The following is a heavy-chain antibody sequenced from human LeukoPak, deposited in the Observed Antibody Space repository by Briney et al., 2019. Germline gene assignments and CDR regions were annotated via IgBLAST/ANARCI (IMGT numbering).Heavy chain of an antibody. V-gene: IGHV1-24*01. D-gene: IGHD3-9*01. J-gene: IGHJ4*02. CDR2: FDPEDGET. Sequence: ASVKVSCKVSGYTLTELSMHRVRQAPGKGLEWMGGFDPEDGETIYAQKFQGRVTMTEDTSTDTAYMELSSLRSEDTAVYYCATETDILTGFDYWGQGTLVTVSS. CDR1: GYTLTELS. CDR3: ATETDILTGFDY.